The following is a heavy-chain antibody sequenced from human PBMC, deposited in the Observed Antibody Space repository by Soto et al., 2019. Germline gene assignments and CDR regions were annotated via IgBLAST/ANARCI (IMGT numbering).Heavy chain of an antibody. CDR1: GFTFSDYG. J-gene: IGHJ6*02. CDR3: GRDFDEFANYKGYYGMSX. Sequence: SCVTSGFTFSDYGFHWVRQAPGKGVDLVAMICVAGNEINYSQSVKGRFTISRDPSNNTLYLQMKSLTAEDAAVYYCGRDFDEFANYKGYYGMSXWCQGTSVTLS. D-gene: IGHD4-4*01. V-gene: IGHV3-33*01. CDR2: ICVAGNEI.